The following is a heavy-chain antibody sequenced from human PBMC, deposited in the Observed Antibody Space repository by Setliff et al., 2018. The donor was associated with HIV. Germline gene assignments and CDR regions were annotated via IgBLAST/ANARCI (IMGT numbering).Heavy chain of an antibody. CDR1: GFTLSGSG. J-gene: IGHJ4*02. Sequence: GGSLRLSCEASGFTLSGSGMHWARQAPGKGLEWVAVIYSDGNNGKYGGDEHYGDSVKGRFTISRDNSKNTLYLQMNSLRVEDTAVYYCTKTMYSSRWSGFDYWGQGTPVTVSS. CDR3: TKTMYSSRWSGFDY. CDR2: IYSDGNNGKYGGDE. D-gene: IGHD6-13*01. V-gene: IGHV3-33*03.